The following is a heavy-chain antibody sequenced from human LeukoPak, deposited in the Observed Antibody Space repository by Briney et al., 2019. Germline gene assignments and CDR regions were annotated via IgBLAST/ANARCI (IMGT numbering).Heavy chain of an antibody. D-gene: IGHD1-26*01. J-gene: IGHJ4*02. CDR2: ISYDGSNK. CDR3: AKEGWELGAGFDY. Sequence: GGSLRLSCAASGFTFSSYGMHWVRQAPGKGLVWVAVISYDGSNKYYADSVKGRFTISRDNSKNTLYLQMNSLRAEDTAVYYCAKEGWELGAGFDYWGQGTLVTVPS. CDR1: GFTFSSYG. V-gene: IGHV3-30*18.